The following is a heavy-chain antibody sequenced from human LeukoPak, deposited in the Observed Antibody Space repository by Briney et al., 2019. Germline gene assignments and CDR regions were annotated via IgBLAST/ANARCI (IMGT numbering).Heavy chain of an antibody. J-gene: IGHJ3*02. Sequence: SETLSLTCAVSGYSISSGYYWGWIRQPPGKGLEWIGSIYHSGSTYYNPSLKSRVTISVDTSKNQFSLKLSSVTAADTAVYYCARGTVSGWFFDAFDIWGQGTMVTVPS. CDR3: ARGTVSGWFFDAFDI. CDR2: IYHSGST. V-gene: IGHV4-38-2*01. CDR1: GYSISSGYY. D-gene: IGHD6-19*01.